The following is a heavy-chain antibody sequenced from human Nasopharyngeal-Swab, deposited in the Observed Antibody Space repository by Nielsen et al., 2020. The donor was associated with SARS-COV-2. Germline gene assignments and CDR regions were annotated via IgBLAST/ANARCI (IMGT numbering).Heavy chain of an antibody. V-gene: IGHV4-59*01. Sequence: GSLRLSCTVSGGSISSYYWSWIRQPPGKGLEWIGYIYYSGSTNYNPSLKSRVTISVDTSKNQFSLMLSSVTAADTAVYYFARAPNYILYYFDYWGQGTLVTVSS. D-gene: IGHD3-10*01. CDR1: GGSISSYY. J-gene: IGHJ4*02. CDR2: IYYSGST. CDR3: ARAPNYILYYFDY.